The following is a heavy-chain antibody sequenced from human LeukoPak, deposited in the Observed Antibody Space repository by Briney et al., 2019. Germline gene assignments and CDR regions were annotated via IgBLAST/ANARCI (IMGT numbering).Heavy chain of an antibody. CDR1: GFTLSSYA. CDR3: ARPWKPVLRFLEWLMSYFDY. D-gene: IGHD3-3*01. CDR2: ISYDGSNE. Sequence: PGGSLRLSCAASGFTLSSYAMHWVRQAPGKGLEWVAVISYDGSNEYYADCVKGRFTISRDNSKNALYLQMNSLRAEDTAVYYCARPWKPVLRFLEWLMSYFDYWGQGTLVTVSS. V-gene: IGHV3-30*04. J-gene: IGHJ4*02.